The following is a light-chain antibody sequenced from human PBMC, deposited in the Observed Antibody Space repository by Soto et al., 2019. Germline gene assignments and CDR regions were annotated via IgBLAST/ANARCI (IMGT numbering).Light chain of an antibody. CDR1: QGISSY. V-gene: IGKV1-9*01. Sequence: IQLTQSPSSLSASVGDGVTITCRASQGISSYLAWYQQKPGKAPKLLIYAASTLQSGVPSRFSGSGSGTDFMLAISNLQPEDLGTYYCQQLHSYPWTFGQGTKVDIK. CDR2: AAS. J-gene: IGKJ1*01. CDR3: QQLHSYPWT.